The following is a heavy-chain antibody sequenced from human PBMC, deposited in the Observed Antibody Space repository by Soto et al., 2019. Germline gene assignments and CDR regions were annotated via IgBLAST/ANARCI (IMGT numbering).Heavy chain of an antibody. J-gene: IGHJ5*02. D-gene: IGHD3-9*01. CDR2: ISYDGSNK. CDR3: ARGYDILTGPLGFDP. Sequence: QVQLVESGGGVVQPGRSLRLSCAASGFTFSSYGMHWVRQAPGKGLEWVAVISYDGSNKYYADSVKGRFTISRDNSKNTLYLQMNSLRAEDTAVYYCARGYDILTGPLGFDPWGQGTLVTVSS. CDR1: GFTFSSYG. V-gene: IGHV3-30*03.